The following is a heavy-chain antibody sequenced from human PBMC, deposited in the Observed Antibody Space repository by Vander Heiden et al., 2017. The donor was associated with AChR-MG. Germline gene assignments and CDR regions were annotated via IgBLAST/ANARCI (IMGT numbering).Heavy chain of an antibody. CDR2: ISYDGSNK. CDR3: AKDKSAAVNPYYMDV. CDR1: GFTFSSYG. J-gene: IGHJ6*03. D-gene: IGHD6-25*01. V-gene: IGHV3-30*18. Sequence: QVQLVESGGGVVQPGRSLRLSCEASGFTFSSYGMHWVRQAPGKGLEWVAVISYDGSNKYYADSVKGRFTISRDNSKNTLYLQMNSLRAEDTAVYYCAKDKSAAVNPYYMDVWGKGTTVTVSS.